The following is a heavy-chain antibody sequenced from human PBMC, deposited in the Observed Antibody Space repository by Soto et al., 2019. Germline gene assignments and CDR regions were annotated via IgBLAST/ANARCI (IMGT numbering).Heavy chain of an antibody. CDR3: ARGVLH. CDR2: ISYSGST. CDR1: GGSISSGGYY. Sequence: QVQLQESGPGLVQPSQTLSLTCTVSGGSISSGGYYWSWIRQHPGTGLEWSGHISYSGSTYYNTSLKSRVTISVDTSRNQFSLIVNSVTDAYTAVYYCARGVLHWGQGTLVTVSS. J-gene: IGHJ4*01. V-gene: IGHV4-31*03.